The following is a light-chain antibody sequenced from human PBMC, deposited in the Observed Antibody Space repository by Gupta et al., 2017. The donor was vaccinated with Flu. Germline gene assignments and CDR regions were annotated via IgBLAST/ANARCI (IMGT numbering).Light chain of an antibody. Sequence: QSVLTQPPSVSGVPGQRVTISCTGSNSNIGANYDVHLYQQLPGMAPQLFIHGNNNRPSGVPDRFSGSKSGTSASLAITGLQADDEADYYCQSFDSNLSAYVFGTGTRVTVL. CDR3: QSFDSNLSAYV. J-gene: IGLJ1*01. CDR2: GNN. CDR1: NSNIGANYD. V-gene: IGLV1-40*01.